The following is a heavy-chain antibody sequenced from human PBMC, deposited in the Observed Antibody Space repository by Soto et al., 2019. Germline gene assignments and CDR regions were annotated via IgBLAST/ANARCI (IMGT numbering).Heavy chain of an antibody. V-gene: IGHV1-46*01. J-gene: IGHJ4*02. CDR3: AVGYSYGHVLDY. CDR2: INPSGGTT. D-gene: IGHD5-18*01. Sequence: ASVKVSCKASGYTFTSYSMHWVRQAPGQGLEWMGIINPSGGTTSYAQKFQGRVTMTRDTSTSTVYMELSSLRSEDTAVYYCAVGYSYGHVLDYWGQGTQVTVSS. CDR1: GYTFTSYS.